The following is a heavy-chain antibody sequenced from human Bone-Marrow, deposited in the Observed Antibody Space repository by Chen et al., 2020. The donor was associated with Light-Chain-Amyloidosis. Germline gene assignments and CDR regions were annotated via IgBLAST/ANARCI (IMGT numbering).Heavy chain of an antibody. CDR2: IYPDDSDA. CDR3: ARRRDGYNFDY. CDR1: GYTFTNYW. J-gene: IGHJ4*02. V-gene: IGHV5-51*01. D-gene: IGHD5-12*01. Sequence: EVQLEQSGPEVKKPGASLKISRKGSGYTFTNYWIGWVRQMPGKGLEWMGVIYPDDSDARYSPSFEGQVTISADKSITTAYLQWRSLKASDTAMYYCARRRDGYNFDYWGQGTLVTVSS.